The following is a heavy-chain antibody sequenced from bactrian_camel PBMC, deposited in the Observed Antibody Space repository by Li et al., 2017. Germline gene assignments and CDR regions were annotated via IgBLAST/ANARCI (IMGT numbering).Heavy chain of an antibody. CDR3: AADRRCNRGPQSYDY. Sequence: VQLVESGGGAVQSGGFLKLSCAASGNTNSIYFMGWFRQAPGKRRDGVAVMSLGVDTFYADSVKGRFTISRDNAKNTVYLQMNSLKPEDTAMYYCAADRRCNRGPQSYDYWGRGTQVTVS. CDR1: GNTNSIYF. J-gene: IGHJ4*01. V-gene: IGHV3S53*01. CDR2: MSLGVDT.